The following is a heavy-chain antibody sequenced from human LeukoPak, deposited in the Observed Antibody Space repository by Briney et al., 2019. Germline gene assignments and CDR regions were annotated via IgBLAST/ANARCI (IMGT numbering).Heavy chain of an antibody. CDR1: GGTFSSYA. J-gene: IGHJ4*02. V-gene: IGHV1-69*04. CDR2: IIPILGIA. Sequence: SVKVSCKASGGTFSSYAISWVRQAPGQGLEWMGRIIPILGIANYAQKLQGRVTMTTDTSTSTAYMELRSLRSDDTAVYYCARDYYDSSAGFDYWGQGTLVTVSS. CDR3: ARDYYDSSAGFDY. D-gene: IGHD3-22*01.